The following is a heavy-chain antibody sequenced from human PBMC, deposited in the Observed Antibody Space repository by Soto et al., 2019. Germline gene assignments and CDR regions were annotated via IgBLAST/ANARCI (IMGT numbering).Heavy chain of an antibody. CDR2: ISGSGGST. J-gene: IGHJ3*02. V-gene: IGHV3-23*01. CDR3: ANEALRIFAARGYDLNAFDI. CDR1: GFTFSSYS. Sequence: GGSLRLSCAASGFTFSSYSMSWVRQAPGKGLEWVSAISGSGGSTYYADSVKGRFTISRDNSKNTLYLQMNSLRAEDTAVYYCANEALRIFAARGYDLNAFDIWGQGTMVTVSS. D-gene: IGHD5-12*01.